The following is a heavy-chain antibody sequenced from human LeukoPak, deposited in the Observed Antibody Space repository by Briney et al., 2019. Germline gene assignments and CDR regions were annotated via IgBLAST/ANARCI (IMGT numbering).Heavy chain of an antibody. Sequence: PGGSLRLSCAASGFTVSSNYMSWVRQAPGKGLDWVSVIYSGGNTYYADSVKGRFTISRDSSKNSLYLQMNSLRAEDTALYYCAKDSGAAGTVGFDYWGQGTLVTVSS. CDR1: GFTVSSNY. V-gene: IGHV3-53*05. D-gene: IGHD6-19*01. CDR3: AKDSGAAGTVGFDY. J-gene: IGHJ4*02. CDR2: IYSGGNT.